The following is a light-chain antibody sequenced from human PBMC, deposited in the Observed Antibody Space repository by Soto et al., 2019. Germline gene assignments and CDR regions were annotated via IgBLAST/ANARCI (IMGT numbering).Light chain of an antibody. J-gene: IGLJ2*01. CDR1: SPNIGSNT. Sequence: QSVLTQPPSASGTPGQRVTISCSGSSPNIGSNTVNWYQQLPGTAPKLPIYSNNQRPSGVPDRFSGSKSGTSASLAISGLQSEDEADYYCAAWDDSLNRVFGGGTKVTVL. V-gene: IGLV1-44*01. CDR2: SNN. CDR3: AAWDDSLNRV.